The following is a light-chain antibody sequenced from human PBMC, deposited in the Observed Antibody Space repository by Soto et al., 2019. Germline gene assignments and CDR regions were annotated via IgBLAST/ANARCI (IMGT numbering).Light chain of an antibody. J-gene: IGKJ2*01. CDR3: MQGTLWPRT. CDR2: EVS. CDR1: QSLVYSDGHTY. V-gene: IGKV2-30*01. Sequence: DVVVTQSPLSLPVTLGQPASISCRSSQSLVYSDGHTYLNWFQQRPGQSPRRLIYEVSNRDSGVPDRFSGSGSGTDFTLKISRVEAEDVGVYYCMQGTLWPRTFGQGTKLEIK.